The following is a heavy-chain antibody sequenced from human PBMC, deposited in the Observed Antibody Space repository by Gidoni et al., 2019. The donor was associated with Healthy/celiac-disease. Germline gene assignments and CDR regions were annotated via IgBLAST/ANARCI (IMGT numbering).Heavy chain of an antibody. Sequence: QLQLQESGPGLVTPSETLSLTCTVSGGSISSSSYYWGWIRQPPGKGLEWIGSIYYSGSTYDNPSLKSRVTISVDTSKNQFSLKLSSVTAADTAVYYCARQGPMTGDYYYYYMDVWGKGTTVTVSS. J-gene: IGHJ6*03. CDR3: ARQGPMTGDYYYYYMDV. D-gene: IGHD3-9*01. CDR1: GGSISSSSYY. V-gene: IGHV4-39*01. CDR2: IYYSGST.